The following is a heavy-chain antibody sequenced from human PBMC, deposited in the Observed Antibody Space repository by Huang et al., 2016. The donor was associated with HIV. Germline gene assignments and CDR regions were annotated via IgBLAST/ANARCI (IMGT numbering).Heavy chain of an antibody. Sequence: QVQLVQSGAEVKKPGASVKVSCKASGYAFTSYYMHWVRQAPGQGLEWMGIINPSDGSTSYDKKFQGRVTTTSDTSTNTVFMELSSLRSEDTAVYYCARDRDFYDSSGYWGFNYFDYWGQGTLVTVSS. CDR1: GYAFTSYY. V-gene: IGHV1-46*01. CDR2: INPSDGST. D-gene: IGHD3-22*01. CDR3: ARDRDFYDSSGYWGFNYFDY. J-gene: IGHJ4*02.